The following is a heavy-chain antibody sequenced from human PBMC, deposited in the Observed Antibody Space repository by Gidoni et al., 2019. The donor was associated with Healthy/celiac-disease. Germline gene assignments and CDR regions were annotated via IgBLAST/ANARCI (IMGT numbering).Heavy chain of an antibody. CDR1: GFTFRIYS. Sequence: VPLVESGGGVVQPGTSLRLSCAASGFTFRIYSMHCVRQAPGKGLEWVSVISYDGSNRYYADSVKGRFTISRDNSKNTLYLQMNSLRAEDTAVYYCAREDNDYWGQGTLVTVSS. J-gene: IGHJ4*02. CDR3: AREDNDY. CDR2: ISYDGSNR. V-gene: IGHV3-30-3*01.